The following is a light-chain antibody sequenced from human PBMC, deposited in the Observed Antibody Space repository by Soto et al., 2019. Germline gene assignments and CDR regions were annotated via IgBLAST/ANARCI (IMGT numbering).Light chain of an antibody. V-gene: IGLV2-14*03. J-gene: IGLJ2*01. Sequence: QSALTQPASVSGSPGQSITISCTGTSSDVGGYNYVSWYQHHPGKAPKLMIYDASNRPSGVSNRFSGSKSGNTASLTISGLQAEDEADYYCSSYTSTNTVIFGGGTKVTVL. CDR3: SSYTSTNTVI. CDR2: DAS. CDR1: SSDVGGYNY.